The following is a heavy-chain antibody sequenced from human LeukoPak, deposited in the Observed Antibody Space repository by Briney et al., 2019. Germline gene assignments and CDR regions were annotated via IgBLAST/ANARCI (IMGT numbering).Heavy chain of an antibody. Sequence: SETLSLTCTVSGGSISSYYWSWIRQPPGKGLEWIGYIYYSGSTNYNPSLKSRVTISVDTSKNQFSLKLSSVTAADTAVYYCARLTVVTRQIDYWGQGTLVTVSS. CDR2: IYYSGST. CDR1: GGSISSYY. V-gene: IGHV4-59*12. D-gene: IGHD4-23*01. CDR3: ARLTVVTRQIDY. J-gene: IGHJ4*02.